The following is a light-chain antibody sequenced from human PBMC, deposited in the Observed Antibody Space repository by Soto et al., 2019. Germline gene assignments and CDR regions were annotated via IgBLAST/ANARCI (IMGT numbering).Light chain of an antibody. CDR1: QSVSNY. CDR3: QQRSSWPLLT. V-gene: IGKV3-11*01. Sequence: EIVLTQSPATLSLSPGERATLSCRASQSVSNYLAWFQQKPGQAPRLLIYDASNRATGIPARFSGSGSGTDVPLTIRSLEPEDFAVYYCQQRSSWPLLTFGGGTKVEI. J-gene: IGKJ4*01. CDR2: DAS.